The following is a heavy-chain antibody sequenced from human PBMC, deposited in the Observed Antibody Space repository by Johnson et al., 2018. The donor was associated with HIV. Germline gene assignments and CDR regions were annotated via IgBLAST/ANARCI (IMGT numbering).Heavy chain of an antibody. CDR3: ARKGAWAFDI. Sequence: QVHLVESGGGLVKPGGSLRLSCAASGFTFSDYYMSWIRQAQGKGLEWVSYISGSADSLSYTDSVKGRFTISRDNAKNSLDLQMNSLRAEDTAVYYCARKGAWAFDIWGQGTMVTVSS. CDR1: GFTFSDYY. D-gene: IGHD3-16*01. CDR2: ISGSADSL. V-gene: IGHV3-11*04. J-gene: IGHJ3*02.